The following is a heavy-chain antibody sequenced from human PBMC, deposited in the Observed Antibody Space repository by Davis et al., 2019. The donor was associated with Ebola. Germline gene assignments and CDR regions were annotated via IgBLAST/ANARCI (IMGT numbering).Heavy chain of an antibody. D-gene: IGHD2-2*01. CDR3: AREKKVVLVPAAMKGYYYYYGMDV. CDR2: INPSGGST. Sequence: ASVKVSCKASGYTFTSYGINWVRQAPGQGLEWMGIINPSGGSTSYAQKFQGRVTMTRDTSTSTVYMELSSLRSEDTAVYYCAREKKVVLVPAAMKGYYYYYGMDVWGQGTTVTVSS. J-gene: IGHJ6*02. CDR1: GYTFTSYG. V-gene: IGHV1-46*03.